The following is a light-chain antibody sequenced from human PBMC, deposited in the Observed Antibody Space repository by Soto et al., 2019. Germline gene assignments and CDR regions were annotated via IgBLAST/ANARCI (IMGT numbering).Light chain of an antibody. Sequence: QSVLTQPPSVSAAPGQKGTISCSGSSSNIGGNSVSWYQQRPGTAPKLLIYDDNKRPSGIPDRFSGSKSGTSATLGITGFQTGDEADYYCGSWDSSLSAYVFGTGTKVTVL. J-gene: IGLJ1*01. CDR2: DDN. CDR3: GSWDSSLSAYV. CDR1: SSNIGGNS. V-gene: IGLV1-51*01.